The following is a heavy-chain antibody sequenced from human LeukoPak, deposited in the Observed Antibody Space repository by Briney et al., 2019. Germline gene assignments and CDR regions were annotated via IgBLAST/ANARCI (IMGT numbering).Heavy chain of an antibody. D-gene: IGHD3-22*01. CDR1: GGSISSYS. V-gene: IGHV4-59*12. J-gene: IGHJ1*01. Sequence: SETLSLTCTVSGGSISSYSWSRIRQPPGKGLEWIGYIYYSGSTTYNPSLKSRVTISVDTSKNQFSLKPSSVTAADTAVYYCASLGYCYDSSGSTKYFQHWGQGTLVTVSS. CDR3: ASLGYCYDSSGSTKYFQH. CDR2: IYYSGST.